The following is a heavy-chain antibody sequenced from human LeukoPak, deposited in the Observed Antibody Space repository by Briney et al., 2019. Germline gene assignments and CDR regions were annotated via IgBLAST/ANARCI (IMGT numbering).Heavy chain of an antibody. CDR2: ISAYNGNT. CDR3: ARGLSGSYWLDYYYMDV. CDR1: GYTFTSYG. D-gene: IGHD1-26*01. V-gene: IGHV1-18*01. J-gene: IGHJ6*03. Sequence: GASVKVSCKASGYTFTSYGISWVRQAPGQGLEWMGWISAYNGNTNYAQKLQGRVTMTTDTSTSTAYMELRSLRSDDTAVYYCARGLSGSYWLDYYYMDVWGKGTTVTVSS.